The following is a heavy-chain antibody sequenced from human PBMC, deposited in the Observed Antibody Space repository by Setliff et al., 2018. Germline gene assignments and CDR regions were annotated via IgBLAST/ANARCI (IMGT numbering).Heavy chain of an antibody. CDR1: GGSMSNYF. J-gene: IGHJ6*03. CDR3: TTRYCSHGGCYREGVFVYMDV. CDR2: IDQDAIDK. Sequence: PSETLSLTCSVSGGSMSNYFWSWVRQAPGKGLEWVANIDQDAIDKYYVGSVKGRFTISRDNAKNSLYLQMNSLRVDDTAVYYCTTRYCSHGGCYREGVFVYMDVWGKGTTVTVSS. D-gene: IGHD2-8*01. V-gene: IGHV3-7*03.